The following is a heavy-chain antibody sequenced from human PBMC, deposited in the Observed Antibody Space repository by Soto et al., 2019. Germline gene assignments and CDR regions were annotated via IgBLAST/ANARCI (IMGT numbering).Heavy chain of an antibody. CDR2: MTGSSGST. V-gene: IGHV3-23*01. Sequence: GGSLRLSCAASGFTFSSYAMSWVRQAPGKGLEWVSAMTGSSGSTYYSDSVKGRFTISRDNSKNTLYLQMNSLRAEDTAVYYCAKDLSGTTLYFDSWGQGTLVTVSS. D-gene: IGHD1-7*01. CDR1: GFTFSSYA. CDR3: AKDLSGTTLYFDS. J-gene: IGHJ4*02.